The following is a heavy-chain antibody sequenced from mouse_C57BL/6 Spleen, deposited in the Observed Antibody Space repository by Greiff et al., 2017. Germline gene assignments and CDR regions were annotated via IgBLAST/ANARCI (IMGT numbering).Heavy chain of an antibody. V-gene: IGHV1-55*01. J-gene: IGHJ3*01. D-gene: IGHD2-4*01. CDR1: GYTFPGYW. CDR2: LYPGRGST. CDR3: AREGANYDKTWFAY. Sequence: QLQQPGAELVKPGASVKMSCKASGYTFPGYWITWVKQRPGQGLGWIGDLYPGRGSTNYNEKFKSKATLTVDTSSSTAYMQLSSLTSEDSAVYYCAREGANYDKTWFAYWGQGTLVTVSA.